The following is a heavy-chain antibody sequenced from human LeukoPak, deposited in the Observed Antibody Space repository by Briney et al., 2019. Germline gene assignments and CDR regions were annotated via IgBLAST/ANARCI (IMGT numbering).Heavy chain of an antibody. D-gene: IGHD1-26*01. J-gene: IGHJ6*03. CDR1: GFTFSSYG. CDR2: IRYDGSNK. CDR3: AKGSGWEVSYYYYYVDV. Sequence: GGSLRLSCAASGFTFSSYGMHWVRQAPGKGLEWVAFIRYDGSNKYYVGSVKGRFTISRDNSKNTLYLQMNSLRAEDTAVYYCAKGSGWEVSYYYYYVDVWGKGTTVTISS. V-gene: IGHV3-30*02.